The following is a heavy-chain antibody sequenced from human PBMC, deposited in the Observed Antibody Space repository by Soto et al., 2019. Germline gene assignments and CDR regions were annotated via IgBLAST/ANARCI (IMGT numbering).Heavy chain of an antibody. J-gene: IGHJ3*02. V-gene: IGHV3-33*01. CDR1: GFTFSSYG. D-gene: IGHD6-13*01. CDR3: ARFSLAGYSSSWHGCAFDI. CDR2: IWYDGSNK. Sequence: GGSLRLSCAASGFTFSSYGMHWVRQAPGKGLEWVAVIWYDGSNKYYADSVKGRFTISRDNSKNTLYLQMNSLRAEDTAVYYCARFSLAGYSSSWHGCAFDIWGQGTMVTVSS.